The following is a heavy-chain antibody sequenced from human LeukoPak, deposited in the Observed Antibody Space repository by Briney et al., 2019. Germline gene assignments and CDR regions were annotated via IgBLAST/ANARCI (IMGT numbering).Heavy chain of an antibody. J-gene: IGHJ2*01. CDR1: GFTFSSYA. CDR3: ARLWDSGSYYWYFDL. Sequence: GGSLRLSCAAFGFTFSSYAMSWVRQAPGKGLEWVANIKQDGSEKYYVDSVKGRFTISRDNAKNSLYLQMNSLRAEDTAVYYCARLWDSGSYYWYFDLWGRGTLVTVSS. V-gene: IGHV3-7*01. CDR2: IKQDGSEK. D-gene: IGHD1-26*01.